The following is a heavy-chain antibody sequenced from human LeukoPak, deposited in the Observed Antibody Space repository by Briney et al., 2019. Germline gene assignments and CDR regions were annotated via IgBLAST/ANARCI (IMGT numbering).Heavy chain of an antibody. CDR2: IGIGGDT. Sequence: GGSLRLSCAASGFTFIDYDMHWVRQVIGKGLEWVSAIGIGGDTHYSGSVKGRFTISRENAESSLYLQMNSLRAEDTAVYYCARGGIQVSGIDEFDYWGQGTLVTVSS. CDR3: ARGGIQVSGIDEFDY. J-gene: IGHJ4*02. V-gene: IGHV3-13*01. D-gene: IGHD6-19*01. CDR1: GFTFIDYD.